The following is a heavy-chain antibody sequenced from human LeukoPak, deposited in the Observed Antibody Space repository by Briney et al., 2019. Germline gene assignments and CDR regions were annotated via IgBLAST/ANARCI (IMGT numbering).Heavy chain of an antibody. CDR2: INHSGST. D-gene: IGHD3-10*01. CDR1: GGSFSGYY. J-gene: IGHJ5*02. V-gene: IGHV4-34*01. Sequence: SETLSLTCAVYGGSFSGYYWSWIRQPPGKGLEWIGEINHSGSTSYNPSLKSRVTISVDTSKNQFSLKLSSVTAADTAMYYCARVRGGPWGQGTLVTVSS. CDR3: ARVRGGP.